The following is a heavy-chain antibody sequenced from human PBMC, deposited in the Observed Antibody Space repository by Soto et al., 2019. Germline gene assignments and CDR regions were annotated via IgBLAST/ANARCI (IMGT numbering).Heavy chain of an antibody. CDR3: AKDNRRGYCSGGICYGYFDY. Sequence: EVQLLESGGGLVQPGGPWGLSGQPSESTFANLPRTGAARAQGRGLNGVSTFSGSGDSTNYADSVKGQFAISRDNSNNMLYVQMDSLRVEDTAVYYCAKDNRRGYCSGGICYGYFDYWGQGTLVTVSS. CDR1: ESTFANLP. J-gene: IGHJ4*02. CDR2: FSGSGDST. V-gene: IGHV3-23*01. D-gene: IGHD2-15*01.